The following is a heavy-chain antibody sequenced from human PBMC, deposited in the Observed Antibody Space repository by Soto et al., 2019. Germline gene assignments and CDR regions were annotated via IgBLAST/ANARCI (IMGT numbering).Heavy chain of an antibody. J-gene: IGHJ5*02. D-gene: IGHD3-10*01. CDR3: ARAGAGFGNDNWFDP. Sequence: PSETLSLTCAVSGGSISSGDYSWSWIRQPPGKGLEWIGYIYRSGSTYSNPPLKSRVIISVDTSKNQFALNLNSVTAADTAVYYCARAGAGFGNDNWFDPWGQGILVTVSS. CDR1: GGSISSGDYS. V-gene: IGHV4-30-2*01. CDR2: IYRSGST.